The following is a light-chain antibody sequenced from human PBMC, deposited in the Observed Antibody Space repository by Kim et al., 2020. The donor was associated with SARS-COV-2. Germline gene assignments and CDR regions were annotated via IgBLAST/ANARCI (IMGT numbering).Light chain of an antibody. J-gene: IGLJ2*01. CDR3: SSYTTSTTLA. CDR2: GVT. V-gene: IGLV2-14*03. CDR1: IIDVGGFND. Sequence: GQSFTISCTGTIIDVGGFNDVSWYQQHPGKAPKLIIYGVTNRPSGVSDRFSGSKSGDTASLTISGLQADDEADYYCSSYTTSTTLAFGGGTQLTVL.